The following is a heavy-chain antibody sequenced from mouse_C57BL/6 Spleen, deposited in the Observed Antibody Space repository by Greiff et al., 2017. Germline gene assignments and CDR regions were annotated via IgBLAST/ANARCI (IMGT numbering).Heavy chain of an antibody. J-gene: IGHJ2*01. V-gene: IGHV1-82*01. CDR3: AREGDYGGIDY. CDR2: IYPGDGDT. D-gene: IGHD2-4*01. CDR1: GYAFSSSW. Sequence: VQLQQSGPELVKPGASVKISCKASGYAFSSSWMNWVKQRPGKGLEWIGRIYPGDGDTNYNGKFKGKATLTADKSSSTAYMQLSSLTSEDSAVYFCAREGDYGGIDYWGQGTTLTVSS.